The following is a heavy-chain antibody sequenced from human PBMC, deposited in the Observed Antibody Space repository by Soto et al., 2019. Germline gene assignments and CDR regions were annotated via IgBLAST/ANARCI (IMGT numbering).Heavy chain of an antibody. D-gene: IGHD4-17*01. CDR2: ISGSGGST. J-gene: IGHJ5*02. CDR1: GFTFSSYA. V-gene: IGHV3-23*01. CDR3: AKGTTVTTLTWFDP. Sequence: EVQLLESGGGLVQPGGSLRLSCAASGFTFSSYAMSWVRQAPGKGLEWVSAISGSGGSTYYADSVKGRFTISRDNAKNTRYLQMNSLRPEDTAVYYCAKGTTVTTLTWFDPWGQGTLVTVSS.